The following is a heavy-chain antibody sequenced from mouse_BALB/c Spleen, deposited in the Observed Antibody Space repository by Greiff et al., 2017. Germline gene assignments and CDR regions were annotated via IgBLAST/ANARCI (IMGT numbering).Heavy chain of an antibody. Sequence: QVQLKESGAELAKPGASVKMSCKASGYTFTSYWMHWVKQRPGQGLEWIGYINPSTGYTEYNQKFKDKATLTADKSSSTAYMQLSSLTSEDSAVYYCARKLRLRAMDYWGQGTSVTVSS. CDR1: GYTFTSYW. J-gene: IGHJ4*01. V-gene: IGHV1-7*01. CDR3: ARKLRLRAMDY. CDR2: INPSTGYT. D-gene: IGHD1-2*01.